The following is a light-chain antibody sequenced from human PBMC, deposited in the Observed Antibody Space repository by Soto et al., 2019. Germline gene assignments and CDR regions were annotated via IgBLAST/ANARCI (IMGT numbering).Light chain of an antibody. J-gene: IGKJ4*01. CDR3: QQYDNWPPLT. V-gene: IGKV3D-15*01. CDR2: GAN. CDR1: QSVNTN. Sequence: VVMTQSPATLSVSPGERATLSCRASQSVNTNLAWYQQKSGQAPRILIYGANTRATGIPGRFSGSGSGTEFTLTISSLQSEAFAVYYCQQYDNWPPLTFGGGTKVEIK.